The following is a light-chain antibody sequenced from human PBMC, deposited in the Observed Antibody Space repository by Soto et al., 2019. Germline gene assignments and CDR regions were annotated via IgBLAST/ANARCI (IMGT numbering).Light chain of an antibody. CDR1: QSVSINY. V-gene: IGKV3-20*01. Sequence: EIVLTQSPGTLSLSPGERATLSCRASQSVSINYLAWYQQKPGQAPRLLIYGTSSRATGIPDSFSGSGSGTDFTLTISRLEPEDFAVYYCQQYGSSPLTFGGGTKVEIK. CDR3: QQYGSSPLT. J-gene: IGKJ4*01. CDR2: GTS.